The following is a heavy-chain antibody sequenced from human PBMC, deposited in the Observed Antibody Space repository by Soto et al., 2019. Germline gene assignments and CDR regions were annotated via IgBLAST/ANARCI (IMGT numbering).Heavy chain of an antibody. D-gene: IGHD3-3*01. Sequence: SLRLSCAASGFTFSSYAMSWVRQAPGKGLEWVSAISGSGGSTYYADSVKGRFTISRDNSKNTLYLQMNSLRAEDTAVYYCAKDIILTYDFWSGPSDYWGQGTLVTVSS. CDR2: ISGSGGST. CDR3: AKDIILTYDFWSGPSDY. CDR1: GFTFSSYA. J-gene: IGHJ4*02. V-gene: IGHV3-23*01.